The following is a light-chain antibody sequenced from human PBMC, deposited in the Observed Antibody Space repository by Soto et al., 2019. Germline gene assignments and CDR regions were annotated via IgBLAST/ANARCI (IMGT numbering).Light chain of an antibody. CDR2: VAF. CDR1: QSIALS. V-gene: IGKV1-39*01. Sequence: DIQTTQSPSSLSASVGDTVTMTCRASQSIALSVNWYQQKPGKAPKLLIYVAFTLESGVPSRFSGSGSGTEFTLTIRSLQPEDFATYYCQQSFRSPITFGQGTRLE. J-gene: IGKJ5*01. CDR3: QQSFRSPIT.